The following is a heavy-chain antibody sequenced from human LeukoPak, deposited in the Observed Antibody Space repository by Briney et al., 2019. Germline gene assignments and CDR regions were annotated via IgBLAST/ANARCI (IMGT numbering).Heavy chain of an antibody. CDR1: GGSISSGSYY. J-gene: IGHJ4*02. CDR3: AKLTGVSSSWYPGWEELVFDY. Sequence: SETLSLTCTVSGGSISSGSYYWSWIRQPAGKGLEWIGRIYTSGSINYNPSLKSRVTISVDTSKNQFSLKLSSVTAADTAVYYCAKLTGVSSSWYPGWEELVFDYWGQGTLVTVSS. CDR2: IYTSGSI. V-gene: IGHV4-61*02. D-gene: IGHD6-13*01.